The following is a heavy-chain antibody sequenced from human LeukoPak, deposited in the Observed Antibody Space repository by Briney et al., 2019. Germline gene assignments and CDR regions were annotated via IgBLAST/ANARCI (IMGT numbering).Heavy chain of an antibody. V-gene: IGHV7-4-1*02. CDR1: GYTFTKYA. D-gene: IGHD3-22*01. CDR3: ANCYDSSGFFAY. Sequence: ASVKVSCKGSGYTFTKYAISWVRQAPGQGLEYMGWIDTNTGDPTYAQGFTGRFVFSLDTSVSTAYLQISSLKAEDSAIYFCANCYDSSGFFAYWGQGTLVTVSS. J-gene: IGHJ4*02. CDR2: IDTNTGDP.